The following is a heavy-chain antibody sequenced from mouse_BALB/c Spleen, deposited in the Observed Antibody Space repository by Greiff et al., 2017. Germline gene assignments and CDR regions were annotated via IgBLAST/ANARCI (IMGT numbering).Heavy chain of an antibody. CDR3: ARRGNYGFDY. CDR1: GFTFSSYT. Sequence: EVKLMESGGGLVQPGGSLKLSCAASGFTFSSYTMSWVRQTPEKRLEWVAYISNGGGSTYYPDTVKGRFTISRDNAKNTLYLQMSSLKSEDTAMYYCARRGNYGFDYWGQGTTLTVSS. V-gene: IGHV5-12-2*01. CDR2: ISNGGGST. J-gene: IGHJ2*01. D-gene: IGHD2-1*01.